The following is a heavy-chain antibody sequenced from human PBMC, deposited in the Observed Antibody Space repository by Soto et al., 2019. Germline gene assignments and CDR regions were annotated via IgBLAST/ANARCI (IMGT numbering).Heavy chain of an antibody. CDR2: IVVGSGNT. J-gene: IGHJ6*02. CDR3: AADSPREWISSGYYYYYGMDV. D-gene: IGHD3-3*01. CDR1: GFTFTSSA. V-gene: IGHV1-58*01. Sequence: GASVKVSCKASGFTFTSSAVQWVRQARGQRLEWIGWIVVGSGNTNYAQKFQERVTITRDMSTSTAYMELSSLRSEDTAVYYCAADSPREWISSGYYYYYGMDVWGQGTTVTVSS.